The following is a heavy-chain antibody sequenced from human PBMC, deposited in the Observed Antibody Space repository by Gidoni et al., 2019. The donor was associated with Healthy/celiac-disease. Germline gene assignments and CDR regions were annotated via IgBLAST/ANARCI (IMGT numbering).Heavy chain of an antibody. J-gene: IGHJ3*02. V-gene: IGHV2-5*02. Sequence: ITFEEAGPTLVETTQTPTLTCTLSGFPLRTNGGGVGWIRQPPGKALEWLALIYWDDDKRYSPSLKSRLTITKDTSKNQVVLTMTNMDPVDTATYYCAHSGYGDYVPNDAFDIWGQGTMVTVSS. CDR2: IYWDDDK. CDR1: GFPLRTNGGG. D-gene: IGHD4-17*01. CDR3: AHSGYGDYVPNDAFDI.